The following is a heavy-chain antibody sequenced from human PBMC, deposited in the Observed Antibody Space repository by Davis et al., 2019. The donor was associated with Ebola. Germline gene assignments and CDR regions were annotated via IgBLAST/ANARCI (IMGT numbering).Heavy chain of an antibody. D-gene: IGHD6-13*01. V-gene: IGHV4-34*01. Sequence: SETLSLTCAVYGGSFSAYYWSWIRQPPGKGLEWIGEINHSGSTNYNPSLKSRVTISVDTSKNQFSLKLSSVTAADTAVYYCARGLRGAAAGLGYWGQGTLVTVSS. J-gene: IGHJ4*02. CDR3: ARGLRGAAAGLGY. CDR2: INHSGST. CDR1: GGSFSAYY.